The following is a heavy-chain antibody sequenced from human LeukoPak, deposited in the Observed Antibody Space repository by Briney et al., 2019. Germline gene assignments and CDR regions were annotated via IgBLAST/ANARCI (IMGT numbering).Heavy chain of an antibody. D-gene: IGHD6-19*01. J-gene: IGHJ4*02. CDR1: GFTFSYYA. CDR2: ISGNGGST. V-gene: IGHV3-23*01. CDR3: AKRPASSGWTYYFDY. Sequence: PGGSLRLSCAASGFTFSYYALSWVRQAPGKGLEWVSSISGNGGSTYYADSVKGRFTISRDNSQNTLYLQINSLRAEDTAVYYCAKRPASSGWTYYFDYWGQGTLVTVSS.